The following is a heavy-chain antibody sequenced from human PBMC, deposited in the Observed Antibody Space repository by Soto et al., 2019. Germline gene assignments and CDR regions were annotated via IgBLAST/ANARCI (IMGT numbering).Heavy chain of an antibody. CDR3: ARSGYSSSWDYNWFDP. CDR2: IYPGDSDT. J-gene: IGHJ5*02. D-gene: IGHD6-13*01. Sequence: GESLKISCNGSGYSFTSYWIGWVRQMPGKGLEWMGIIYPGDSDTRYSPSFQGQVTISADKSISTAYLQWSSLKASDTAMYYCARSGYSSSWDYNWFDPWGQGTLVTVSS. V-gene: IGHV5-51*01. CDR1: GYSFTSYW.